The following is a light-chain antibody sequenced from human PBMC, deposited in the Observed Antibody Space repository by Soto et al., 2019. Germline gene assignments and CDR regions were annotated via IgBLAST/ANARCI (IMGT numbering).Light chain of an antibody. CDR1: ESVRCN. J-gene: IGKJ2*01. Sequence: EIVLTQSPAALSVSPGERATLSCRASESVRCNSAGFQQKPGQAPRLLIFGASTRANGIPTRFTGSGSGTVFTLTIGSLQSEDLAVYYCQQYYNWAAYTFGQGTKLESK. CDR3: QQYYNWAAYT. V-gene: IGKV3-15*01. CDR2: GAS.